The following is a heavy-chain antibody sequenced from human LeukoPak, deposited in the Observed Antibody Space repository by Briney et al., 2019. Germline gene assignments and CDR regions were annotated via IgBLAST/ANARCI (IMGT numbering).Heavy chain of an antibody. J-gene: IGHJ4*02. CDR1: GGSMNDYY. D-gene: IGHD3-3*01. Sequence: SETLSLTCTVSGGSMNDYYWTWIRQPPGRGLEWIGYMYYSGSTKYNPSLKSRLTISLDRSRNQFSLKMTSVNTADTAMYYCARVGTIFGVVAGYYFDYWGQGTLVTVSS. CDR2: MYYSGST. CDR3: ARVGTIFGVVAGYYFDY. V-gene: IGHV4-59*01.